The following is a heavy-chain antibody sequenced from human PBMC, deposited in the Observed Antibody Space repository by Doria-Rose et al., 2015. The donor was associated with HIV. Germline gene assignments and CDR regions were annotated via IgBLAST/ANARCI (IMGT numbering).Heavy chain of an antibody. CDR1: GFTFSSYE. CDR3: AREGYYLLGY. Sequence: EVQLLETGGGLVQPGGSLRLSCAASGFTFSSYEMNWVRQAPGKGLEWVSYISSSGSTKYYADSVKGRFTISRDNAKNSLYLQMNSLRAEDTAVYYCAREGYYLLGYWSQGTLVTVSS. J-gene: IGHJ4*02. D-gene: IGHD2-8*01. CDR2: ISSSGSTK. V-gene: IGHV3-48*03.